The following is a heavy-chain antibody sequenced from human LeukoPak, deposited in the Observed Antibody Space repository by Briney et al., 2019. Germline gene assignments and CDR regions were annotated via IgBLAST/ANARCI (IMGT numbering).Heavy chain of an antibody. J-gene: IGHJ5*02. CDR1: GGSIGTYY. CDR3: ATLPGGVTTPNPS. V-gene: IGHV4-4*08. D-gene: IGHD4-17*01. Sequence: SETLSLTCSVSGGSIGTYYWSWIRQPPGKGLEWIGRVSTTGSTNYNPSLKSRVTISLDTSKNQFSLKLTSVTAADTAVYYCATLPGGVTTPNPSWGQGTLVTVSS. CDR2: VSTTGST.